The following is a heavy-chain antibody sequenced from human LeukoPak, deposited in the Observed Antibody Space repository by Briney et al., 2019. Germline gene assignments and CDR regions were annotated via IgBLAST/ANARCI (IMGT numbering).Heavy chain of an antibody. CDR2: INPNTGDT. J-gene: IGHJ4*02. CDR1: GYNFIGYY. D-gene: IGHD6-13*01. V-gene: IGHV1-2*02. Sequence: ASVRVSCKVSGYNFIGYYMHWMRQAPGQGLEWMGWINPNTGDTNYAQKFQGRVTMTRETSISTAYMDLSRLRSDDTAVYYCVRDLAAAIGDYWGQGTLVTVSS. CDR3: VRDLAAAIGDY.